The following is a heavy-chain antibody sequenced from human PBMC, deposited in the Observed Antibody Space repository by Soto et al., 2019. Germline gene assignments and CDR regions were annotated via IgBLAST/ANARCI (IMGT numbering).Heavy chain of an antibody. Sequence: SLRLSCAASGFTFSSYGMHWVRQAPGKGLEWVAVIWYDGSNKYYADSVKGRFTISRDNSKNTLYLQMNSLRAEDTAVYYCARTSHDDYYYYYGMDVWGQGTTVTVSS. J-gene: IGHJ6*02. CDR1: GFTFSSYG. V-gene: IGHV3-33*01. CDR2: IWYDGSNK. D-gene: IGHD2-2*01. CDR3: ARTSHDDYYYYYGMDV.